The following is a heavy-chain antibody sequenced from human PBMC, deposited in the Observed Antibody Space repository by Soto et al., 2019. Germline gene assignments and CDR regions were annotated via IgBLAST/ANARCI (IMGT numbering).Heavy chain of an antibody. CDR1: GYTFTSYG. CDR3: XXXXXXXXCPDKYGMDV. Sequence: QVQLVQSGAEVKKPGASVKVSCKASGYTFTSYGISWVRQAPGQGLEWMGWISAYNGNTNYAQKLQGRVTMTTDTXXXXXXXXXXXXXXXXXXXXXXXXXXXXXXCPDKYGMDVWGQGTTVTVSS. J-gene: IGHJ6*02. V-gene: IGHV1-18*01. CDR2: ISAYNGNT. D-gene: IGHD2-2*01.